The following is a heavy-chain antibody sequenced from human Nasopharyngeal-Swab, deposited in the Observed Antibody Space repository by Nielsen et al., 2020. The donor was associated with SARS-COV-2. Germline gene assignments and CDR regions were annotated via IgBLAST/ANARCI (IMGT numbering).Heavy chain of an antibody. J-gene: IGHJ4*02. CDR2: IIPIFGTA. V-gene: IGHV1-69*13. CDR1: GGTFNIYG. Sequence: SVKVSCKTSGGTFNIYGFTWVRQAPGQGLEWMGGIIPIFGTANYAQKFQGRVTITADESTSTAYMELSSLRSEDTAVYYCARGGYCSGGSCYSGSFFDYWGQGTLVTVSS. D-gene: IGHD2-15*01. CDR3: ARGGYCSGGSCYSGSFFDY.